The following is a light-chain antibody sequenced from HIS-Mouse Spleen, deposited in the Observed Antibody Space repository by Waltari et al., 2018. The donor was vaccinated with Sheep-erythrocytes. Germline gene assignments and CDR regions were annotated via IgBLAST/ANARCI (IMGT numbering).Light chain of an antibody. Sequence: DIQMNQSPYSLSASVGDRVTINCRASQSISSYLNWYQQKPGKAPKLLIYAASSLQSGVPSRFSGSGSVTDFTLTISSLQPEDFATYYCQQSYSTPQFTFGPGTKVDIK. J-gene: IGKJ3*01. CDR3: QQSYSTPQFT. CDR2: AAS. CDR1: QSISSY. V-gene: IGKV1-39*01.